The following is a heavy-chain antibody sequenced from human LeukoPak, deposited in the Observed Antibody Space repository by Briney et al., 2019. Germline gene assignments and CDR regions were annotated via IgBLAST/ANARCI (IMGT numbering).Heavy chain of an antibody. CDR2: ISYTGST. Sequence: SETLSLTCTVSGDSFSTYYWTWIRQPPGKGLEWIGYISYTGSTHYNPSLKSRVSISVDTSENHVALNVSYVTAADTDVYYCAKNPTTLTKGLDIWGQGTMVIVSS. CDR1: GDSFSTYY. V-gene: IGHV4-59*01. CDR3: AKNPTTLTKGLDI. J-gene: IGHJ3*02. D-gene: IGHD4-17*01.